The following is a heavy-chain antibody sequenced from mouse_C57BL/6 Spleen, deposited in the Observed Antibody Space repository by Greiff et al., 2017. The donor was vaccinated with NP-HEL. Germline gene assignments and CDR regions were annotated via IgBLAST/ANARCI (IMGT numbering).Heavy chain of an antibody. J-gene: IGHJ4*01. CDR3: AREVNWDDAMDY. D-gene: IGHD4-1*02. Sequence: DVHLVESEGGLVQPGSSMKLSCTASGFTFSDYYMAWVRQVPEKGLEWVANINYDGSSTYYLDSLKSRFIISRDNAKNILYLQMSSLKSEDTATYYCAREVNWDDAMDYWGQGTSVTVSS. CDR1: GFTFSDYY. V-gene: IGHV5-16*01. CDR2: INYDGSST.